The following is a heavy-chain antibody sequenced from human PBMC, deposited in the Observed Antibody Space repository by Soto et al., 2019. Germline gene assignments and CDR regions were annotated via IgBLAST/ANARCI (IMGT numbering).Heavy chain of an antibody. CDR2: INPSGGYT. D-gene: IGHD2-21*02. J-gene: IGHJ5*02. CDR3: ARGECFVVETAPYDL. V-gene: IGHV1-46*03. CDR1: GYTFTSYY. Sequence: ASVKVSCKASGYTFTSYYMNWVRQAPGQGLEWLGIINPSGGYTTYAQRFLGRVTMTSDTSTSTVHMELGSLTSEDTAVYYCARGECFVVETAPYDLCGQGTLVT.